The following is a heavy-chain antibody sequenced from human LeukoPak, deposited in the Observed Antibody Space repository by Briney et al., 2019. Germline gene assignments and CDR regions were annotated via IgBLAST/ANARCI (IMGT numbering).Heavy chain of an antibody. V-gene: IGHV1-2*02. D-gene: IGHD5-18*01. CDR1: AYTFTFYY. Sequence: ASVTVSFTASAYTFTFYYLHWVRQAPGPGQEWMGWINPNSGDVNYAQKFHDKVSMTMDTSNTTASMALRRVSSRDPAVAYCSNGPFRMVDIAMVASRFDPWGQGTLVTVSS. CDR2: INPNSGDV. CDR3: SNGPFRMVDIAMVASRFDP. J-gene: IGHJ5*02.